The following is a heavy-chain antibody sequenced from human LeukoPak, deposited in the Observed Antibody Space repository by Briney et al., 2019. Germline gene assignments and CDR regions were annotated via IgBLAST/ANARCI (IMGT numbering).Heavy chain of an antibody. V-gene: IGHV3-43*02. Sequence: PGGSLRLSCATSGFTFDDSAMQWVRQAPGKGLEWVSLISGDGGSTYYADSVKGRFTISRDNSKNSLYLQMNSLRTEDTALYYCAKDIGEQWFFDYWGQGTLVTVSS. CDR3: AKDIGEQWFFDY. D-gene: IGHD3-10*01. CDR1: GFTFDDSA. CDR2: ISGDGGST. J-gene: IGHJ4*02.